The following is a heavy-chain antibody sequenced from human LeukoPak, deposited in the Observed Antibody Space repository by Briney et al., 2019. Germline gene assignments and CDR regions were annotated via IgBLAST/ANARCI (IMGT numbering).Heavy chain of an antibody. CDR2: ISGGGGST. D-gene: IGHD3-16*01. CDR3: AKDGGSLGEVRD. V-gene: IGHV3-23*01. Sequence: PGGSLRLSCAASGFTFSSYAMSWVRQAPGKGLDWVSVISGGGGSTYYADSVMGRFTISRDNSKDTLYLHMNSLRAEDTAVYYCAKDGGSLGEVRDWGQGTLVTVSS. J-gene: IGHJ4*02. CDR1: GFTFSSYA.